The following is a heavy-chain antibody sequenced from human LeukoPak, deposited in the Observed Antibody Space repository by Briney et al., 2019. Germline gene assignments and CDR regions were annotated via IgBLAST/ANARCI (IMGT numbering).Heavy chain of an antibody. CDR1: GFTFSSYG. V-gene: IGHV3-74*01. D-gene: IGHD3-10*01. J-gene: IGHJ6*02. CDR3: VRGGFGHAMDV. CDR2: IHNDGSGT. Sequence: GRSLRLSCAASGFTFSSYGMHWVRQAPGKGLVWVSVIHNDGSGTNYADSLKGRTTISRDNAKNTLYLQMTSLGAEDTGVYYCVRGGFGHAMDVWGQGTTVIVSS.